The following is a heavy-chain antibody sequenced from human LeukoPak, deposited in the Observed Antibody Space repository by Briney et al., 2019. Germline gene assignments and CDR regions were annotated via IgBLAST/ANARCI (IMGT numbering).Heavy chain of an antibody. CDR2: ISYDGSNK. J-gene: IGHJ3*02. CDR3: AKVLSRLRYFDWLSDAFDI. Sequence: GRSLRLSCAASGFTFSSYGMHWVRQAPGKGLEWVAVISYDGSNKYYADSVKGRFTISRDNSKNTLYLQMNSLRAEDTAVYYCAKVLSRLRYFDWLSDAFDIWGQGTMVTVSS. V-gene: IGHV3-30*18. CDR1: GFTFSSYG. D-gene: IGHD3-9*01.